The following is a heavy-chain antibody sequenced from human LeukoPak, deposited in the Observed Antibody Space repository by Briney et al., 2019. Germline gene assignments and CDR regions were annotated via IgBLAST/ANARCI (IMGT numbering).Heavy chain of an antibody. V-gene: IGHV1-2*02. D-gene: IGHD6-13*01. J-gene: IGHJ6*02. CDR3: ARAEGYSSSWYYSYCYYGMDV. Sequence: GASVKVSCKASGYTFTGYYMHWVRQAPGQGLEWMGWINPNSGGTNYAQKFQGRVTMTRDTSISTAYMELSRLRSDDTAVYYCARAEGYSSSWYYSYCYYGMDVWGQGTAVTVSS. CDR2: INPNSGGT. CDR1: GYTFTGYY.